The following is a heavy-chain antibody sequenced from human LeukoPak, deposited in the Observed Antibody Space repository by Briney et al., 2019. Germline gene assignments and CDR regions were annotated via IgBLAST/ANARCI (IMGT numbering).Heavy chain of an antibody. V-gene: IGHV5-51*01. D-gene: IGHD3-22*01. CDR3: ARQPLHDSSGYPDY. J-gene: IGHJ4*02. CDR1: GYTFTTYW. CDR2: IYPGDSDT. Sequence: GESLKISCKGSGYTFTTYWIGWVRQMPGKGLEWMGIIYPGDSDTRYSPSFQGQVTISADKSISTAYLQWSSLKASDTAMYYCARQPLHDSSGYPDYWGQGTLVTVSS.